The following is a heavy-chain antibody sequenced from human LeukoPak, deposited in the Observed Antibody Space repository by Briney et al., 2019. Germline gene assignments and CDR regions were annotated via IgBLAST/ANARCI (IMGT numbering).Heavy chain of an antibody. D-gene: IGHD4-17*01. Sequence: PGGSLRLSCAASGFTFSSYAMHWVHQAPGKGLEWVAVISFDGSDKYYADSVKGRFTISRDNSKNTLYLQMNSLRAEDTAVYYCARDYADYYYYSGMDVWGQGTTVTVSS. J-gene: IGHJ6*02. CDR3: ARDYADYYYYSGMDV. CDR2: ISFDGSDK. CDR1: GFTFSSYA. V-gene: IGHV3-30*04.